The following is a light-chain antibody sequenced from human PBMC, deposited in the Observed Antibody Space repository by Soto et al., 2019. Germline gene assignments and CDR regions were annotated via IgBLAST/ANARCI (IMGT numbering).Light chain of an antibody. J-gene: IGKJ1*01. CDR1: QSVSSSY. CDR3: QQYGNQRWT. CDR2: GTS. Sequence: EIVLTQSPDTLSLSPGERATLSCRASQSVSSSYLAWYQQTPGQAPRLLIYGTSNRATVIPDRFSGSGSGTDFTLTIRRLKPEDFTVYYCQQYGNQRWTFGQGTKVEIK. V-gene: IGKV3-20*01.